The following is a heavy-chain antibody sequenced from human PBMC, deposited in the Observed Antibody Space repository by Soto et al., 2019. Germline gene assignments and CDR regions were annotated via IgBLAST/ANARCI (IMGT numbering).Heavy chain of an antibody. V-gene: IGHV4-34*01. CDR1: GGSFSGYY. Sequence: QVQLQQWGAGLLKPSETLSLTCAVYGGSFSGYYWSWIRQPPGKGLEWIGEINHSGSTNYNPSLKRRVTISVDTSKNQFALKLSSVTAADTAVYYCASLGYCSGGSCYNWFDPWGQGTLVTVSS. J-gene: IGHJ5*02. CDR3: ASLGYCSGGSCYNWFDP. CDR2: INHSGST. D-gene: IGHD2-15*01.